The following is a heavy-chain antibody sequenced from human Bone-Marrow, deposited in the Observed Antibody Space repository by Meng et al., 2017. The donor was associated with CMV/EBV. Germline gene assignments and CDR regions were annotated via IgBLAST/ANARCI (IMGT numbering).Heavy chain of an antibody. D-gene: IGHD5-18*01. V-gene: IGHV3-13*01. CDR2: IGTAGDT. CDR3: ARVTARDAFDI. J-gene: IGHJ3*02. CDR1: GFAFSSYD. Sequence: GGSLRLSCAACGFAFSSYDMHWVRQATGKGLEWVSAIGTAGDTYYPGSVKGRFTISRENAKNSLYLQMNSLRAGDTAVYYCARVTARDAFDIWGQGTMVTVSS.